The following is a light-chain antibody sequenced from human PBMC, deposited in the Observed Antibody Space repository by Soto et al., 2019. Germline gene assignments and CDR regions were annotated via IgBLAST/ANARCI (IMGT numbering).Light chain of an antibody. V-gene: IGLV2-23*01. Sequence: QSALTQPASESASPGQSITFPCTGTSSDVGSYNLVSWAQHHPGKVPNLLIYEGTKRPSGLPDRLSGSQSGTTACLTISGLQTAVEAHYGCYPDPGDNLSGFGSGTNATV. CDR2: EGT. CDR3: YPDPGDNLSG. CDR1: SSDVGSYNL. J-gene: IGLJ1*01.